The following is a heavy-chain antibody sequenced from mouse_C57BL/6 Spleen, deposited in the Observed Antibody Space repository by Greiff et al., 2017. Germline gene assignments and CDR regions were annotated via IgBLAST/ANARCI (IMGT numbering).Heavy chain of an antibody. Sequence: VQLQQPGAELVRPGSSVKLSCKASGYTFTSYWMHWVKQRPIQGLEWIGNIDPSDSETHYNQKFKDKATLTVDKSSSPAYMQLSSLTSEDSAVYYCARVHYYGSSFYAMDYWGQGTSVTVSS. J-gene: IGHJ4*01. CDR3: ARVHYYGSSFYAMDY. D-gene: IGHD1-1*01. CDR1: GYTFTSYW. V-gene: IGHV1-52*01. CDR2: IDPSDSET.